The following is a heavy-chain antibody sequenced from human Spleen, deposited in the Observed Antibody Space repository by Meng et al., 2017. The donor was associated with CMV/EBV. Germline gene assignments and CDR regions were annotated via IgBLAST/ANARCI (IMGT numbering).Heavy chain of an antibody. CDR1: DSVSSNSAA. CDR3: AGGFRGAGLGWFDP. J-gene: IGHJ5*02. V-gene: IGHV6-1*01. D-gene: IGHD3-10*01. Sequence: DSVSSNSAAWNWIRQSPSRGLEWLGRTYYRSKWYNDYAVSVKSRITINPDTSKNQFSLQLNSVTPEDTAVYYCAGGFRGAGLGWFDPWGQGTLVTVSS. CDR2: TYYRSKWYN.